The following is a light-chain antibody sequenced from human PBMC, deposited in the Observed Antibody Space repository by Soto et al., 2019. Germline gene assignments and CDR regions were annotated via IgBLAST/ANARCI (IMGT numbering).Light chain of an antibody. V-gene: IGKV3-11*01. CDR3: QQRSSWPLT. Sequence: EIVLTXSPATLSLSXXXXXTLSCRASQSVSSSLAWYQQKPGQTPRLLIYDASNRATGIPARFSGSGSGTDFTLTVSSLEPEDFAVYYCQQRSSWPLTFGGGTKVEIK. J-gene: IGKJ4*01. CDR2: DAS. CDR1: QSVSSS.